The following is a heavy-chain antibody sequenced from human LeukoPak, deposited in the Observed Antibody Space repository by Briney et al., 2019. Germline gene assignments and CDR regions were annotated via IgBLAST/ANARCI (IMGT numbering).Heavy chain of an antibody. CDR2: ISSSSSYT. CDR1: GFTVRSNY. D-gene: IGHD2-21*01. CDR3: ARDRGDRFDY. J-gene: IGHJ4*02. Sequence: GGSLILSCAASGFTVRSNYMSWIRQAPGKGLEWVSYISSSSSYTNYADSVKGRFTISRDNAKNSLYLQMNSLRAEDTAVYYCARDRGDRFDYWGQGTLVTVSS. V-gene: IGHV3-11*05.